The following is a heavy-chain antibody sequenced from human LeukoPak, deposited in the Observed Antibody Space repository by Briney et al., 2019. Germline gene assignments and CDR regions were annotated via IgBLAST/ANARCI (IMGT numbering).Heavy chain of an antibody. CDR1: GFTFSTYA. J-gene: IGHJ4*02. CDR3: ARMSSGYEDY. CDR2: ISTSDSTI. D-gene: IGHD3-22*01. Sequence: GGSLRLSCSGSGFTFSTYAMRWVRQAPGKGLEWVSAISTSDSTIYYADSVKGRFTISRDNSRNTVYLQMNSLRAEDTAVYYCARMSSGYEDYWGQGTLVTVSS. V-gene: IGHV3-23*01.